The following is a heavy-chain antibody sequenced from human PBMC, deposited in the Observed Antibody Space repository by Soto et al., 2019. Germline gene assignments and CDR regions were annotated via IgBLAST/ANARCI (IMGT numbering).Heavy chain of an antibody. CDR1: GFTFSSYR. Sequence: GGSLRLSCAASGFTFSSYRMNWVRQAPGKGLEWASSISSSSSHIYYADSVKSRFTISRDNAKNSLYLQMNSLRAEDTAVYYCARDPDPTYYDYIWGSYPDTFDYWGQGTLVTVSS. CDR2: ISSSSSHI. V-gene: IGHV3-21*01. J-gene: IGHJ4*02. D-gene: IGHD3-16*02. CDR3: ARDPDPTYYDYIWGSYPDTFDY.